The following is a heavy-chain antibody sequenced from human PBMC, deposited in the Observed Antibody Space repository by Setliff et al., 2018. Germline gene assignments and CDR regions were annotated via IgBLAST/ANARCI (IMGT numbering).Heavy chain of an antibody. CDR3: ARRREENYYYYMDV. V-gene: IGHV1-3*04. Sequence: ASVKVSCKASGYTFTSHAIHWVRQAPGQRLEWMGWINTGTGNTQYSQNFQGRVTFTRDTSASTAYMELSSLRSEDTAVYFCARRREENYYYYMDVWGKGTTVTVSS. CDR2: INTGTGNT. J-gene: IGHJ6*03. CDR1: GYTFTSHA. D-gene: IGHD1-26*01.